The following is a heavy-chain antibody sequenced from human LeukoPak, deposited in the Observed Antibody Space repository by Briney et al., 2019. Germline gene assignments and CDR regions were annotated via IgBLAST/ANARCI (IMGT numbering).Heavy chain of an antibody. Sequence: SVRVSCKASGGTFSSYAISWVRQAPGQGLEWMGGIIPIFGTANYAQKFQGRVTITADESTSTAYMELSSLRSEDTAVYYCARVKAPYYYDSSGYYFSYWGQGTLVTVSS. D-gene: IGHD3-22*01. V-gene: IGHV1-69*13. J-gene: IGHJ4*02. CDR2: IIPIFGTA. CDR3: ARVKAPYYYDSSGYYFSY. CDR1: GGTFSSYA.